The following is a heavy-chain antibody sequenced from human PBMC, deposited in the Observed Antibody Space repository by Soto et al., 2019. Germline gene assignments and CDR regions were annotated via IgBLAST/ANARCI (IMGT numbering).Heavy chain of an antibody. V-gene: IGHV3-23*01. Sequence: PGGSLRLSCAASGFTFGTHAMSWVRQASGKGLEWVSVVRGSDGSKFYADSVRGRFTISRDNSKNTLYLQMNTLRPEDTAVYYCVKSLGDPDPFDDWGQGTLVTVSS. D-gene: IGHD4-17*01. CDR3: VKSLGDPDPFDD. CDR1: GFTFGTHA. CDR2: VRGSDGSK. J-gene: IGHJ4*02.